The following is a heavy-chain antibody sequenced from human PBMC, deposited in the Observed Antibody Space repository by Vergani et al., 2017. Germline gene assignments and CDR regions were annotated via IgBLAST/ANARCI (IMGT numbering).Heavy chain of an antibody. CDR2: IYYSGST. CDR1: GGSLSSYY. Sequence: QVQLQESGPGLVKPSETLSLTCTVSGGSLSSYYWSWIRQPPGKGLEWIGYIYYSGSTNYNPSLKSRVTISVDTSKNQFSLKLSSVTAADTAVDYCAGGDSSGRNDDWGQATLVTVSS. D-gene: IGHD6-19*01. CDR3: AGGDSSGRNDD. J-gene: IGHJ4*02. V-gene: IGHV4-59*01.